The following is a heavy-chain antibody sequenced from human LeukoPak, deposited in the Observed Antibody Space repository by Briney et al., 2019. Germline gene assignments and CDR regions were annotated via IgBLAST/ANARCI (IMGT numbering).Heavy chain of an antibody. V-gene: IGHV3-23*01. CDR1: GFTLSTYT. J-gene: IGHJ4*02. Sequence: GGSLRLSCAASGFTLSTYTMGWVRQAPGKGLEWVSDISRRGGTTSYTESVMGRFTISRDYSKNTLYLQMNSLRAEDTATYYCARAGDASWYDYWGQGTLVTVSS. D-gene: IGHD6-13*01. CDR2: ISRRGGTT. CDR3: ARAGDASWYDY.